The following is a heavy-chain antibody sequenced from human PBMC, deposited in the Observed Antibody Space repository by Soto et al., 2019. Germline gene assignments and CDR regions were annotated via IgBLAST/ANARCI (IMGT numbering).Heavy chain of an antibody. Sequence: SETLSLTCSVSGGSISSPTYYWGWIRQPPGKGLEWIGSIYYSGSTYYSPSLKSRVTISVDTSKNQFSLKVSSVTAADTAVYYCASIPRITTYRRDCWGQGNLVTVSS. V-gene: IGHV4-39*01. CDR2: IYYSGST. CDR3: ASIPRITTYRRDC. J-gene: IGHJ4*02. D-gene: IGHD1-1*01. CDR1: GGSISSPTYY.